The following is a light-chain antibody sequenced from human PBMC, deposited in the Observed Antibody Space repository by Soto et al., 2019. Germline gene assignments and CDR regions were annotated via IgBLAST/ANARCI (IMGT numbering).Light chain of an antibody. J-gene: IGKJ3*01. CDR1: QDITNH. CDR3: KKYDCVPQ. Sequence: DIQITQSPSSLSASVGDTVTITCQASQDITNHLNWYQHKPGKAPNLHIYDASHVEPGVPSRFTGSGSGTYFTLTISSLQSEDIATYYCKKYDCVPQFGGGTRVDF. V-gene: IGKV1-33*01. CDR2: DAS.